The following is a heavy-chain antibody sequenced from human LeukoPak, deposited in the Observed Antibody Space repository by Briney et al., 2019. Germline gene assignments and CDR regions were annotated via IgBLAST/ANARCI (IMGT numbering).Heavy chain of an antibody. CDR1: GGSISSYY. CDR3: ARAYYERYNWFDP. J-gene: IGHJ5*02. CDR2: IYYSGST. V-gene: IGHV4-59*12. D-gene: IGHD3-16*01. Sequence: SETLSLTCTVSGGSISSYYWSWIRQPPGKGLEWIGYIYYSGSTNYNPSLKSRVTMSVDTSKNQFSLKLSSVTAADTAVYYCARAYYERYNWFDPWGQGTLVTVSS.